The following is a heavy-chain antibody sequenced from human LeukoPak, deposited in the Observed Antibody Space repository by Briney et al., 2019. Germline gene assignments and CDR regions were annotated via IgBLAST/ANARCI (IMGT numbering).Heavy chain of an antibody. J-gene: IGHJ4*02. CDR3: ARDQIFGVVQDY. CDR2: IKQDGSEK. CDR1: GFTVSSNY. Sequence: GGSLRLSCAASGFTVSSNYMSWVRQAPGKGLEWVANIKQDGSEKYYVDSVKGRFTISRDNAKNSLYLQMNSLRAEDTAVYYCARDQIFGVVQDYWGQGTLVTVSS. D-gene: IGHD3-3*01. V-gene: IGHV3-7*01.